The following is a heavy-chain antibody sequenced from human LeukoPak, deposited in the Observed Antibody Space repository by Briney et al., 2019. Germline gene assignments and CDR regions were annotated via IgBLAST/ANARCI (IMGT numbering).Heavy chain of an antibody. V-gene: IGHV4-34*01. D-gene: IGHD6-13*01. CDR2: INHSGST. CDR3: ASHAYSSSPHIWFDP. CDR1: GGSFSGYY. Sequence: SETLSLTCAVYGGSFSGYYWSWIRQPPGKGLEWIGEINHSGSTNYNPSLKSRVTISVDTSKNQFSLKLSSVTAADTAVYYCASHAYSSSPHIWFDPRRQATLVT. J-gene: IGHJ5*01.